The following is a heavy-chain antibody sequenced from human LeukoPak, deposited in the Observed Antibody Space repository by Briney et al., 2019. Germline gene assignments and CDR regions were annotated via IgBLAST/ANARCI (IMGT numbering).Heavy chain of an antibody. CDR1: GGSFSGYY. J-gene: IGHJ6*04. V-gene: IGHV4-34*01. CDR2: INNSGSN. CDR3: ARVGGYCSSTSCPNYYYYGMDV. D-gene: IGHD2-2*01. Sequence: SETLSLTCAVYGGSFSGYYWSWIRQPPGKGLEWIGEINNSGSNNYNPSLKSRVTISVDTSKNQFSLKLSSVTAADTAVYYCARVGGYCSSTSCPNYYYYGMDVWGKGTTVTVSS.